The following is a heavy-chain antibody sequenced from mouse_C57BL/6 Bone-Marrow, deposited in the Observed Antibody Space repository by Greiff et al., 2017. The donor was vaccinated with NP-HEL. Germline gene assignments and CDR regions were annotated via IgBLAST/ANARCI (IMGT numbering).Heavy chain of an antibody. CDR1: GYTITSDY. CDR3: SKLRYYGSRAMDY. V-gene: IGHV3-8*01. J-gene: IGHJ4*01. CDR2: ISYSSST. D-gene: IGHD1-1*01. Sequence: DVQLQESGPGLAKPSQTLSLTCSVTGYTITSDYWNWIRKFPGHKLEYMGYISYSSSTYYNPSLKSRISITRDTSKNQYYLQLNSVTTEETATYYCSKLRYYGSRAMDYWGQGTSVTVSS.